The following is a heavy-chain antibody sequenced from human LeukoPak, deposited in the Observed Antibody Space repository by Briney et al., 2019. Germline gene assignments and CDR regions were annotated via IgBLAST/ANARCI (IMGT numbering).Heavy chain of an antibody. Sequence: AGGSLRRSCAASGFTFSSYAMTRVRQAPGKGLEWVSGIGGRGRSTYYADSVRGRFTISRDNSKNALYLQLNSLRAEDTAVYYCAKDLFCNSASCYAADWGQGTLVTVSS. D-gene: IGHD2-2*01. V-gene: IGHV3-23*01. CDR1: GFTFSSYA. CDR2: IGGRGRST. J-gene: IGHJ4*02. CDR3: AKDLFCNSASCYAAD.